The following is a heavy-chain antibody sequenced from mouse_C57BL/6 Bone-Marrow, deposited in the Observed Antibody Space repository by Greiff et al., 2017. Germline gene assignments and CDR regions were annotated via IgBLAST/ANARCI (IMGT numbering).Heavy chain of an antibody. D-gene: IGHD2-1*01. CDR1: GFTFSDYG. CDR3: ARLIYYGNYGAMDY. V-gene: IGHV5-17*01. J-gene: IGHJ4*01. Sequence: EVQRVESGGGLVKPGGSLKLSCAASGFTFSDYGMHWVRQAPEKGLEWVAYISSGSSTIYYADTVKGRFTISRDNATNTLFLQMTGLRSEDTAMYYGARLIYYGNYGAMDYWGQGTSVTVSS. CDR2: ISSGSSTI.